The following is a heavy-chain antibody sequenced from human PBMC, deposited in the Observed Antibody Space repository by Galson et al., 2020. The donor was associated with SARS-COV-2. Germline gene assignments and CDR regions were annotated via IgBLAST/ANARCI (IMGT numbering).Heavy chain of an antibody. Sequence: GETLKLSCAPSGFAPREDVMTWGRQAAGKGLEWSSYISSSSGGRTIYSADPIKGPFTISRDNAKNSVYLQMNSLSAEEAAVYYCAREVSDMLTIPGFPDHFSDYRYVWGKGPTVTV. J-gene: IGHJ6*03. CDR1: GFAPREDV. D-gene: IGHD2-8*01. CDR3: AREVSDMLTIPGFPDHFSDYRYV. V-gene: IGHV3-11*01. CDR2: ISSSSGGRTI.